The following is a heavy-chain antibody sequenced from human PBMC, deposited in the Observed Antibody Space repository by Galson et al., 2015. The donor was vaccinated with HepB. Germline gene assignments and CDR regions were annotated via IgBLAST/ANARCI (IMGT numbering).Heavy chain of an antibody. CDR1: GFTFSSYS. CDR3: AREGGVDWNSPNWFDP. J-gene: IGHJ5*02. D-gene: IGHD1-7*01. CDR2: ISSSSSTI. Sequence: SLRLSCAASGFTFSSYSMNWVRQAPGKGLEWVSYISSSSSTIYYADSVKGRFTISRDNAKNSLYLQMNSLRAEDTAVYYCAREGGVDWNSPNWFDPWGQGTLVTVSS. V-gene: IGHV3-48*01.